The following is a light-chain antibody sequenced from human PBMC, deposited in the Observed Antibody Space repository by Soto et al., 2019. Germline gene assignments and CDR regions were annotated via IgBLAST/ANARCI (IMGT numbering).Light chain of an antibody. CDR1: SGINVDTYR. CDR2: YKSDSDK. CDR3: LIWHSSAWV. V-gene: IGLV5-45*03. Sequence: QLVLTQPSSLSASPGASASLTCTLRSGINVDTYRIYWYQQKPGSPPQYLLRYKSDSDKQQGSGVPSRFSGSKDASANAGILVISGLQSEDEADYYCLIWHSSAWVFGGGTKLTVL. J-gene: IGLJ3*02.